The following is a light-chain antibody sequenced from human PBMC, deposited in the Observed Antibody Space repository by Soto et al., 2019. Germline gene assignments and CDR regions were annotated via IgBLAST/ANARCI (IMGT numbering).Light chain of an antibody. J-gene: IGLJ1*01. V-gene: IGLV2-14*01. CDR3: GSYAAGGAYV. CDR1: RSDVGGYNA. CDR2: DVT. Sequence: QSALTQPASVSGSPGQSITISCTGTRSDVGGYNAVSWYQQHPGKAPQLMIYDVTNRPSGASNRFSGSKSGNTASLTISGLQAEDEADYYCGSYAAGGAYVFGTGTKLTVL.